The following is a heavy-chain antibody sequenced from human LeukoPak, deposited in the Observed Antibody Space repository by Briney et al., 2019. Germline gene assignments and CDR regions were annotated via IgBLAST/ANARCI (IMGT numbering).Heavy chain of an antibody. Sequence: SETLSLTCAVYGGSFSGYYWSWIRQPPRKGLEWIGEINHSGSTNYNPSLKSRVTISVDTSKNQFSLKLSSVTAADTAVYYCARRRTYGSGSSDYWGQGTLVTVSS. CDR1: GGSFSGYY. J-gene: IGHJ4*02. CDR3: ARRRTYGSGSSDY. CDR2: INHSGST. V-gene: IGHV4-34*01. D-gene: IGHD3-10*01.